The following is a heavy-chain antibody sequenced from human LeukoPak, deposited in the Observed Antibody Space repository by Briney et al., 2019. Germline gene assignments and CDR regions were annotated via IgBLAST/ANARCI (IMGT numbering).Heavy chain of an antibody. CDR1: GGSISSYY. Sequence: PSETLSLTCTVSGGSISSYYWSWLRQPPGKGLEWIGYIYYSGSTNYNPSLKSRVTISVDTSKNQFSLKLSSVTAADTAVYYCARIRKIAVAGRNYYYYGMDVWGQGTTVTVSS. CDR3: ARIRKIAVAGRNYYYYGMDV. CDR2: IYYSGST. V-gene: IGHV4-59*08. J-gene: IGHJ6*02. D-gene: IGHD6-19*01.